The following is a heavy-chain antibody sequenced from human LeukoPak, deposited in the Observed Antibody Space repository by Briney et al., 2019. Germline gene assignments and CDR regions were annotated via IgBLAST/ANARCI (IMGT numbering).Heavy chain of an antibody. J-gene: IGHJ5*02. D-gene: IGHD6-19*01. CDR2: IRYDGSNK. Sequence: GGSLRLSCAASGFTFIIYGMHWVRQAPGKGLEWVAFIRYDGSNKYYADSVKGRFTISRDNSKNTLYLQMNSLRAEDTAVYYCAKSRVAVAGTNWFDPWGQGTLVTVSS. CDR1: GFTFIIYG. CDR3: AKSRVAVAGTNWFDP. V-gene: IGHV3-30*02.